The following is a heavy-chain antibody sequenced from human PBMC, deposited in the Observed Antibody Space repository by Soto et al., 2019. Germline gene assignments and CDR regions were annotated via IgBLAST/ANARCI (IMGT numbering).Heavy chain of an antibody. Sequence: QVQLVQSGAEVREPGASVKVSCKASGYTFTNYGVSWVRQAHGQGLEWMGWIGGYKGNTNYAQKLQGRVTLTTDTSTSTAYMELRSLRSDDTDVYYCAPHTLDTGMPSGYCGQGTLVTVSS. CDR3: APHTLDTGMPSGY. CDR1: GYTFTNYG. CDR2: IGGYKGNT. J-gene: IGHJ4*02. D-gene: IGHD5-18*01. V-gene: IGHV1-18*01.